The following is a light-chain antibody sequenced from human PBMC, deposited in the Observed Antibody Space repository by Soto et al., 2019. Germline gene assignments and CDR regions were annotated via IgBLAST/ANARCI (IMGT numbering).Light chain of an antibody. Sequence: EIVLTQSPGTLSLSPGERATLSCRASQSVSSSYLAWYQQKPGQAPKLLIYGASSRATGIPSRFSGSGSGTDFSLTVSRVEPEDFAVYYCQPYGSSSWTFGQGTKVEIK. V-gene: IGKV3-20*01. CDR2: GAS. CDR3: QPYGSSSWT. J-gene: IGKJ1*01. CDR1: QSVSSSY.